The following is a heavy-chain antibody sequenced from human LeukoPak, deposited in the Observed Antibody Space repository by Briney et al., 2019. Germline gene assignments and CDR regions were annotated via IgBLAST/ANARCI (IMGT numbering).Heavy chain of an antibody. CDR1: GGTFSSYA. V-gene: IGHV1-69*05. CDR2: VIPIFGTA. D-gene: IGHD1-14*01. J-gene: IGHJ4*02. CDR3: ARDRYKVGASRGVDY. Sequence: ASVKVSCKASGGTFSSYAISWVRQAPGQGLEWMGGVIPIFGTANYAQKFQGRVTITTDESTSTAYMELSSLRSDDTAVYYCARDRYKVGASRGVDYWGQGALVTVSS.